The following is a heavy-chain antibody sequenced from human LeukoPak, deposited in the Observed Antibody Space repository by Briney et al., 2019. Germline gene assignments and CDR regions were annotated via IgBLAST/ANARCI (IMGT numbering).Heavy chain of an antibody. CDR2: ISYDGSNK. D-gene: IGHD3-16*01. J-gene: IGHJ3*02. V-gene: IGHV3-30*04. CDR3: ARDDDDDSFDI. CDR1: GFTFSSYA. Sequence: GGPLRLSCAAFGFTFSSYAMHWVRQAPGKGLEWVAVISYDGSNKYYADSVKGRFTISRDNSKNTLYLQMNSLRAEDTAVYYCARDDDDDSFDIWGQGTMVTVSS.